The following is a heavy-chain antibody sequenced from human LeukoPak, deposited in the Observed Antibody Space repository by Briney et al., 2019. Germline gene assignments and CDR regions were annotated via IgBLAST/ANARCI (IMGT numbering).Heavy chain of an antibody. Sequence: GGSLRLSCAASGFTFRSYSMNWVRQAPGKGLEWVSSISSSSSYIYYADSVKGRFTISRDNAKNSLYLQMNSLRAEDTAVYYCARGRSIAAHRLDYWGQGTLVTVSS. V-gene: IGHV3-21*01. CDR1: GFTFRSYS. CDR3: ARGRSIAAHRLDY. CDR2: ISSSSSYI. D-gene: IGHD6-6*01. J-gene: IGHJ4*02.